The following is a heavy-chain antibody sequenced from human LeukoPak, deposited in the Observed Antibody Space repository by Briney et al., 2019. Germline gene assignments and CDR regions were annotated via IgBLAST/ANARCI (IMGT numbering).Heavy chain of an antibody. CDR3: ARDGCSSTSCFDP. D-gene: IGHD2-2*01. CDR2: TIPIFGTA. Sequence: ASVKVSCKASGGTFSSYAISWVRQAPGQGLEWMGGTIPIFGTANYAQKFQGRVTITADESTSTAYMELSSLRSEDTAVYYCARDGCSSTSCFDPWGQGTLVTVSS. V-gene: IGHV1-69*13. J-gene: IGHJ5*02. CDR1: GGTFSSYA.